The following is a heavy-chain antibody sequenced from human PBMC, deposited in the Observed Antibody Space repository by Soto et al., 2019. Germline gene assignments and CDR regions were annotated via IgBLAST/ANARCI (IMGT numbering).Heavy chain of an antibody. D-gene: IGHD4-17*01. CDR1: GHTLTELS. CDR3: ASVGSYYGDDDY. Sequence: GAPVQVSSKVSGHTLTELSMHWVQQAHGNGLEWMGGFEPEVGETIYTQRSQGRDTMTEDTSTDTDYMELRSLRCDDTAGYYCASVGSYYGDDDYWGQGTLFTVAS. V-gene: IGHV1-24*01. CDR2: FEPEVGET. J-gene: IGHJ4*02.